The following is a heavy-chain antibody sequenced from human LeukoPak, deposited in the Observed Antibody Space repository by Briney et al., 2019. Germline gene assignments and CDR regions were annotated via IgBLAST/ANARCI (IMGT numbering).Heavy chain of an antibody. CDR2: ISGSGGST. CDR3: AKDLYGGNSGLRGVVGY. D-gene: IGHD4-23*01. J-gene: IGHJ4*02. CDR1: GFTFSSYA. V-gene: IGHV3-23*01. Sequence: PGGSLRLSCAASGFTFSSYAMSWVRQAPGKGLEWVSAISGSGGSTYYADSVKGRFTISRDNSKNTLYLQMNSLRAEDTAVYYCAKDLYGGNSGLRGVVGYWGQGTLVTVSS.